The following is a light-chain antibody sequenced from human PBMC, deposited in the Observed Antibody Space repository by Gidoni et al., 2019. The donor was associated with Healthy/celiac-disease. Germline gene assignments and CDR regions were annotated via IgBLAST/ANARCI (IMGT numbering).Light chain of an antibody. CDR2: QDS. CDR3: QAWDSSSYV. V-gene: IGLV3-1*01. Sequence: SYELTQPPSVSVPPGQTASITRSGDKLGDNYDCWYQQKQGQSPVLVIYQDSKRPSGIPERFSGSNSGNTATLTISGTQAMDEADYYCQAWDSSSYVFGTGTKVTVL. CDR1: KLGDNY. J-gene: IGLJ1*01.